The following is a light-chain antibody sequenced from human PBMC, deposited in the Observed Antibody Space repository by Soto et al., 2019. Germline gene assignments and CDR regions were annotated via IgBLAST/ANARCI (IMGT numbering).Light chain of an antibody. CDR2: GAS. CDR3: HQYGTSPYT. J-gene: IGKJ2*01. CDR1: QSVGSSY. V-gene: IGKV3-20*01. Sequence: EIVLTQSPGTLSLSPGDRATLSCRASQSVGSSYLAWYQQKPGQAPRLLIYGASSRATGIPDRFSGSGSGTDFTLTISRLEPEDFAVYYCHQYGTSPYTFGQGTKLESK.